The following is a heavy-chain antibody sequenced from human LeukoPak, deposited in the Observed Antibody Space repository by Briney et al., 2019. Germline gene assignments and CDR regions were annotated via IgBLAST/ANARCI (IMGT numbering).Heavy chain of an antibody. CDR1: GYTFTSYG. CDR2: ISAYNGNT. Sequence: ASVRVFCKASGYTFTSYGRSWVRQAPGQGLEGRGWISAYNGNTNYAQKLQGRVTMTTDTSPSTAYMELRSLRSDDTAVYYCARNYGGNSALPLDDYWGQGTLVTVSS. J-gene: IGHJ4*02. V-gene: IGHV1-18*01. D-gene: IGHD4-23*01. CDR3: ARNYGGNSALPLDDY.